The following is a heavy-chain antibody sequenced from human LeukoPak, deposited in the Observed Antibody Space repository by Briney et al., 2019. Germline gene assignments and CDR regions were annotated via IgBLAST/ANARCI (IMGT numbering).Heavy chain of an antibody. CDR2: INAGNGNT. CDR1: GYTFTSYG. V-gene: IGHV1-3*01. CDR3: ARANYGSGLDNWFDP. Sequence: GGSVKVSCKASGYTFTSYGMHWVRQAPGQRLEWMGWINAGNGNTKYSQKFQGRFTITRDTSASTAYMELSSLRSEDTVLYYCARANYGSGLDNWFDPWGQGTPVTVSS. D-gene: IGHD3-10*01. J-gene: IGHJ5*02.